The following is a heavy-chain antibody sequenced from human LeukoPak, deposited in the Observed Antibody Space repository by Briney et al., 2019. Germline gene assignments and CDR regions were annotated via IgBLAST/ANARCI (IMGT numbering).Heavy chain of an antibody. J-gene: IGHJ5*01. V-gene: IGHV3-48*03. CDR3: ARGVYGRFDS. CDR1: GFTFSSYA. CDR2: ISGSGRTI. D-gene: IGHD2/OR15-2a*01. Sequence: PGESLRLSCAASGFTFSSYAMSWVRQAPGKGLEWVSYISGSGRTIYYADSVKGRFTISWDNAKNSVYLQMNRLRAEDTAVYYCARGVYGRFDSWGQGTLVTVSS.